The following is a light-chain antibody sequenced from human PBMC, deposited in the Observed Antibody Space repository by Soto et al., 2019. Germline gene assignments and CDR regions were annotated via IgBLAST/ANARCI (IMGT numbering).Light chain of an antibody. CDR1: QNGDRS. J-gene: IGKJ4*01. CDR3: QQRSTWPLLT. Sequence: EIVLTQSPATLSLSQGERATLSCRASQNGDRSLAWYQQKPGQAHRLLIYDASHRATDIPARFSGSGSGTDFTLTIISLETEDCAVYYCQQRSTWPLLTFGGGTPV. CDR2: DAS. V-gene: IGKV3-11*01.